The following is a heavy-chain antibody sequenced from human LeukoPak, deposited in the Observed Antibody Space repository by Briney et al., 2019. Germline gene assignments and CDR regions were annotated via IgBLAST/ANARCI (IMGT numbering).Heavy chain of an antibody. D-gene: IGHD1-26*01. V-gene: IGHV4-4*09. Sequence: PSETLSLTCTVSGGSISSYYWSWIRQPPGKGLEWIGSIYTSGSTNYKPSLKSRVTISVDTSKNQFSLKPPSATAADTAVYYCARLLPPSGSYSYYYYYMDVWGKGTTVTVSS. J-gene: IGHJ6*03. CDR1: GGSISSYY. CDR2: IYTSGST. CDR3: ARLLPPSGSYSYYYYYMDV.